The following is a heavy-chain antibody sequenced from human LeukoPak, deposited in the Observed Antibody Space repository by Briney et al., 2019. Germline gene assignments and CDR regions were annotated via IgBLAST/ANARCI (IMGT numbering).Heavy chain of an antibody. D-gene: IGHD3-3*01. CDR2: IIPIFGTA. CDR3: ARGIKFEYYDFWSGYYIPVNWFDP. Sequence: ASVKVSCKASGGTFSSYAISWVRQAPGQGLEWMGGIIPIFGTANYAQKFQGRVTITADESTSTAYMELSSLRSEDTAVYYCARGIKFEYYDFWSGYYIPVNWFDPWGQGTLVTVSS. J-gene: IGHJ5*02. CDR1: GGTFSSYA. V-gene: IGHV1-69*13.